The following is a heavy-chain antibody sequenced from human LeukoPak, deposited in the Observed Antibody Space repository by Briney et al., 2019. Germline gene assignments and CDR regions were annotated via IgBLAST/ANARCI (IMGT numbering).Heavy chain of an antibody. CDR1: GFTFSSYG. V-gene: IGHV3-30*02. CDR2: IRYDGSNK. Sequence: GGSLRLSCAASGFTFSSYGMHWVRQAPGKGLEWVAFIRYDGSNKYYADSVKGRFTISRDNSKNTLYLQMNSLRAEDTAVYYCAPLGNGDWEALFDYWGQGTLVTVSS. D-gene: IGHD4-17*01. CDR3: APLGNGDWEALFDY. J-gene: IGHJ4*02.